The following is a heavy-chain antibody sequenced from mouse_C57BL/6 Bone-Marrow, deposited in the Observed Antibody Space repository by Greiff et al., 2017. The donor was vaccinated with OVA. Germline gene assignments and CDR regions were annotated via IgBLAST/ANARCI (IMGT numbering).Heavy chain of an antibody. CDR1: GYTFTSYW. V-gene: IGHV1-69*01. J-gene: IGHJ2*01. CDR2: IDPSDSYT. CDR3: ARANYYGGDYFDY. Sequence: QVQLQQPGAELVMPGASVKLSCKASGYTFTSYWMHWVKQRPGQGLEWIGEIDPSDSYTNYNQKFKGKSTLTVDKSSGTAYMQLSSLTSEDSAVYYCARANYYGGDYFDYWGQGTTLTVSS. D-gene: IGHD1-1*01.